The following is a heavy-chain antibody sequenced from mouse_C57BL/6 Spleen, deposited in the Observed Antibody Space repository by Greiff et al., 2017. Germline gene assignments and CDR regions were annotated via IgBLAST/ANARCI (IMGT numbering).Heavy chain of an antibody. Sequence: DVKLVESGGGLVKPGGSLKLSCAASGFTFSSYAMSWVRQTPEKRLEWVATISDGGSYTYYPDNVKGRFTISRDNAKNNLYLQMSHLKSEDTAMYYCARDRYYDYEVFDYWGQGTTLTVSS. D-gene: IGHD2-4*01. V-gene: IGHV5-4*01. J-gene: IGHJ2*01. CDR3: ARDRYYDYEVFDY. CDR1: GFTFSSYA. CDR2: ISDGGSYT.